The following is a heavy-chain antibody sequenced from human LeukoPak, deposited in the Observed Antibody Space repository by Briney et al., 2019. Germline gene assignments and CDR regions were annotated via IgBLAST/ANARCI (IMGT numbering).Heavy chain of an antibody. J-gene: IGHJ4*02. Sequence: SETLSLTCTVSGGSISSSNYYWGWIRQRPGKGLEWIGSIYYSGSTYYNPSLKSRVTISVDTSKNQFSLKLSSVTAADTAVYYCARHSTKWELRPFFDYWGQGTLVTVSS. CDR2: IYYSGST. D-gene: IGHD1-26*01. CDR3: ARHSTKWELRPFFDY. V-gene: IGHV4-39*01. CDR1: GGSISSSNYY.